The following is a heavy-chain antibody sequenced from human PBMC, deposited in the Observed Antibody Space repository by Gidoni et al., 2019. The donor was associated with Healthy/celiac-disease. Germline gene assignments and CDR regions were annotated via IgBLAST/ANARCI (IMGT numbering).Heavy chain of an antibody. CDR1: GFTFSSSS. J-gene: IGHJ4*02. CDR3: ARRGFLPLLSGYYEAFDY. Sequence: EVQLVESGGGLVKPGGSLRLSCAASGFTFSSSSMNWVRQAPGKGLEWVSSISSSSSYIYYADSVKGRFTISRDNAKNSLYLQMNSLRAEDTAVYYCARRGFLPLLSGYYEAFDYWGQGTLVTVSS. V-gene: IGHV3-21*01. D-gene: IGHD3-22*01. CDR2: ISSSSSYI.